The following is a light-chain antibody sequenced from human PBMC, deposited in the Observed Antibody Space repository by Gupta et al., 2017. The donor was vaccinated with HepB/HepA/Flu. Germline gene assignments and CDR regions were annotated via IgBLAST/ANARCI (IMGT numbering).Light chain of an antibody. CDR1: QGISTY. CDR2: AAS. V-gene: IGKV1-9*01. Sequence: DIQLTQSPSFLSASVGDRVTITCRASQGISTYLAWYQQEPGKAPKLLIYAASTWQSGVPSRFSGSGYGTEFTLTISSRQPEDFAAYYCHHHHSYPPITFGQGTRLEIK. J-gene: IGKJ5*01. CDR3: HHHHSYPPIT.